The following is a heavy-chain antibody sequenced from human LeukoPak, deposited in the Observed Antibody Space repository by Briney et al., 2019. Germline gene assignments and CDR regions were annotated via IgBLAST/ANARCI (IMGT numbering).Heavy chain of an antibody. V-gene: IGHV3-23*01. J-gene: IGHJ3*02. Sequence: GGSLRLSCAASGFTFNIYAMTWVRQAPGKGLEWVSTVSGSGFTTYCADSVKGRFTISRDNSKNTLYLQMNSLRAEDTAIYYCAKVGGYSGHGNDAFDIWGQGTMVTVSS. CDR2: VSGSGFTT. D-gene: IGHD5-12*01. CDR3: AKVGGYSGHGNDAFDI. CDR1: GFTFNIYA.